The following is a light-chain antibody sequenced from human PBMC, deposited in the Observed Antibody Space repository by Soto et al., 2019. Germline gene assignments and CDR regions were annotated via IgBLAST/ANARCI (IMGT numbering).Light chain of an antibody. J-gene: IGLJ1*01. CDR2: EVS. V-gene: IGLV2-8*01. CDR1: SSDIGTYDY. Sequence: QSALTQPPSASGSLGQSVTISCTGTSSDIGTYDYVSWYQQHPGRAPKLIIFEVSKRPSGVPDRFSGSKSGNTASLIVSGLQPDDEAEYHCTSYTGVDFTFIFGTGTKVTVL. CDR3: TSYTGVDFTFI.